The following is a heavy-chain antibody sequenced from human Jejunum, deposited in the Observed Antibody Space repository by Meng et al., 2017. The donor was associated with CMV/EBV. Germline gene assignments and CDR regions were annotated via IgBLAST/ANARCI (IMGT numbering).Heavy chain of an antibody. V-gene: IGHV1-69*01. J-gene: IGHJ4*02. Sequence: VHVVRAGTEVKKAGSWVKFSCKASGGVFNNYALNWVRQAPGQGLEWMGGIIAVLKTPTYAQKFRGRLTITADESTGTTYMELTSLTSEDTAVYYCARGFSNGYLPFDYWGQGTLVTVSS. CDR1: GGVFNNYA. CDR3: ARGFSNGYLPFDY. CDR2: IIAVLKTP. D-gene: IGHD3-22*01.